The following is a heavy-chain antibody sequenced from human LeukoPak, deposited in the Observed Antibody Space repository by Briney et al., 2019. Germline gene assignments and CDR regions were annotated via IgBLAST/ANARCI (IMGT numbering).Heavy chain of an antibody. V-gene: IGHV3-7*01. CDR3: ARFTYYYDSSGYYQDAYDAFDI. Sequence: PGGSLRLSCAASGFTFSSYWMSWVRQAPGKGLEWVANIKQDGSEKYYVDSVKGRFTISRDNAKNSLYLRMNSLRAEDTAVYYCARFTYYYDSSGYYQDAYDAFDIWGQGTMVTVSS. D-gene: IGHD3-22*01. CDR1: GFTFSSYW. CDR2: IKQDGSEK. J-gene: IGHJ3*02.